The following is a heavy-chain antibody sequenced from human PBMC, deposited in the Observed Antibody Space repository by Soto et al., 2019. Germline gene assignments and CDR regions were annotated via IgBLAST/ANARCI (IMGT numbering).Heavy chain of an antibody. CDR2: TVNKDFSYTT. Sequence: EGQLVESGGGLVQPGGSLRLSCTSSEFSLSGQYLDWVRQAPGQGLEWVGRTVNKDFSYTTEYAAAVKGRFTISRDDSDNSLYLQMTSRRTEDTAVYYCVRERYAGFEYWGQGALVTVSS. D-gene: IGHD2-2*01. J-gene: IGHJ4*02. CDR1: EFSLSGQY. CDR3: VRERYAGFEY. V-gene: IGHV3-72*01.